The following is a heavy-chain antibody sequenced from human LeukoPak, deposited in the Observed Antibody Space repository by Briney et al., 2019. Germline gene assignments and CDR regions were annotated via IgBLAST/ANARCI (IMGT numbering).Heavy chain of an antibody. CDR2: IYTSGST. V-gene: IGHV4-61*02. CDR1: GGSISSGSYY. J-gene: IGHJ4*02. CDR3: ARDRYYYDSSGYYYFDY. Sequence: SETLSLTCTVSGGSISSGSYYWSWIRQPAGKGLEWIGRIYTSGSTHYNPSLKSRVTISVDTSKNQFSLKLSSVTAADTAVYYCARDRYYYDSSGYYYFDYWGQGALSPSPQ. D-gene: IGHD3-22*01.